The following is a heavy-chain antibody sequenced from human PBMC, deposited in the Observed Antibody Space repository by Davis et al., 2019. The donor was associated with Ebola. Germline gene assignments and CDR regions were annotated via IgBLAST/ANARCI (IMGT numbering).Heavy chain of an antibody. CDR1: GGSFSSHP. V-gene: IGHV1-69*13. CDR2: IIPIFDTP. CDR3: ARDFDGGNYYFVY. J-gene: IGHJ4*02. Sequence: SVKVSCKTSGGSFSSHPISWVRQAPRQGLEWMGGIIPIFDTPHYAQKFQGRITITADASTSTAYMELSSLRSEDTATYFCARDFDGGNYYFVYWGPGTPVTVSS. D-gene: IGHD3-9*01.